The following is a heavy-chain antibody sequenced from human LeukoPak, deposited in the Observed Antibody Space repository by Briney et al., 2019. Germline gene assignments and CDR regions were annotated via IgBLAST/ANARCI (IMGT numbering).Heavy chain of an antibody. CDR3: ARVVGQYYDFWSGTHRGSWFDP. CDR2: IIPIFGTA. Sequence: SVKVSCKASGGTFSSYAISWVRQAPGQGLEWMGGIIPIFGTANYAQKFQGRVTITTDESPSTAYMELSSLRSEDTAVFYCARVVGQYYDFWSGTHRGSWFDPWGQGTLVTVSS. V-gene: IGHV1-69*05. CDR1: GGTFSSYA. J-gene: IGHJ5*02. D-gene: IGHD3-3*01.